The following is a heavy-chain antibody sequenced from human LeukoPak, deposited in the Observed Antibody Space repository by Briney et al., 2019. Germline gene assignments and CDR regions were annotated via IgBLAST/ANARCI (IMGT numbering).Heavy chain of an antibody. V-gene: IGHV4-38-2*01. D-gene: IGHD6-13*01. CDR1: GYSISSGYY. CDR3: ARLGFDSSSSWYGVGVFDY. Sequence: TSETLSLTCAVSGYSISSGYYWGWIRQPPGKGLEWIGSICHSGSTYYNPSLKSRVTISVDTSKNQFSLKLSSVTAADTAVYYCARLGFDSSSSWYGVGVFDYWGQGTLVTVSS. CDR2: ICHSGST. J-gene: IGHJ4*02.